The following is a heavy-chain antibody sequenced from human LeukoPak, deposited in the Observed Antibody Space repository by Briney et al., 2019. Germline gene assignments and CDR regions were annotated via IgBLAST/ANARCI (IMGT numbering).Heavy chain of an antibody. D-gene: IGHD3-10*01. V-gene: IGHV1-2*02. J-gene: IGHJ4*02. CDR2: INPNSGGT. CDR1: GYTFTGYY. CDR3: ARDLWFGDQTGGY. Sequence: VASVKVSCKASGYTFTGYYMHWVRQAPGQGLEWMGWINPNSGGTNYAQKFQGRVTMTRDTYISTAYMELSRLRSDDTAVYYCARDLWFGDQTGGYWGQGTLVTVSS.